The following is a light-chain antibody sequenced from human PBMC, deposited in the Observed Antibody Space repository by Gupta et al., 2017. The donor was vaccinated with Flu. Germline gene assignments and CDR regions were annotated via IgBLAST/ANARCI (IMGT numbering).Light chain of an antibody. Sequence: QTVVTQEPSLTVSPGGTVTLTCVSSAGAVISDYYPNWFQQKAEQAPRALIYKTDIKHAWTPARFSGSLIGGRAARTLSGVQPEDEADYYCLIMYGGAWVFGGGTKLTVL. V-gene: IGLV7-43*01. CDR3: LIMYGGAWV. CDR1: AGAVISDYY. J-gene: IGLJ3*02. CDR2: KTD.